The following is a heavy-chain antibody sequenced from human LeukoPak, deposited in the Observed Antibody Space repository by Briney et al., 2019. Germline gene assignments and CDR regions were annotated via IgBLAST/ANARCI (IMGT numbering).Heavy chain of an antibody. CDR3: ARARVVGATKQPFDY. Sequence: SVKVSCKASGGTFISYAISWVRQAPGQGLEWMGGIIPIFGTANYAQKFQGRVTITADESTSTAYMELSSLRSEDAAVYYCARARVVGATKQPFDYWGQGTLVTVSS. J-gene: IGHJ4*02. CDR2: IIPIFGTA. D-gene: IGHD1-26*01. V-gene: IGHV1-69*01. CDR1: GGTFISYA.